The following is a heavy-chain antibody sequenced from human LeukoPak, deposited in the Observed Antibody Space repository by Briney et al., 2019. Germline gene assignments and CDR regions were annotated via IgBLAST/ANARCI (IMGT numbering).Heavy chain of an antibody. CDR3: AKDLHYYDSTGYPYFDS. D-gene: IGHD3-22*01. V-gene: IGHV3-53*01. CDR1: GITVSSNY. Sequence: GGSLRLSCVASGITVSSNYMGWVRQAPGKGLEWVSIIYSGGATFYADSVKGRFTISRDNSNNMLYLQMNSLRAEDTAVYYCAKDLHYYDSTGYPYFDSWGQGTLVTVSS. J-gene: IGHJ4*02. CDR2: IYSGGAT.